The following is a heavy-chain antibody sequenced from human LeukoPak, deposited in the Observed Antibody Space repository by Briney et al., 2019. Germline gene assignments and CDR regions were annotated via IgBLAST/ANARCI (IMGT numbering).Heavy chain of an antibody. CDR2: INHSGST. CDR1: GGSFSGYY. CDR3: ARASRDIVVVVAAKTFNYYYYMDV. J-gene: IGHJ6*03. V-gene: IGHV4-34*01. D-gene: IGHD2-15*01. Sequence: SETLSLTCAVYGGSFSGYYWSWIRQPPGKGLEWIGEINHSGSTNYNPSLKSRVTISVDTSKNQFSLKLSSVTAADTAVYYCARASRDIVVVVAAKTFNYYYYMDVWGKGTTVTVSS.